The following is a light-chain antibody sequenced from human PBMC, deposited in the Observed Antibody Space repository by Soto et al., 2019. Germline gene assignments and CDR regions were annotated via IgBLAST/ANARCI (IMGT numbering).Light chain of an antibody. Sequence: DIQMTQSPSTLSASVGDRVTITCRASQSISSYLAWYQQKPGKAPKLLIYDASSFESGVPSRFSGSGSGTEFPLTISSRQPDDFATYYCQQYNSYSPTFGQGTKLEIK. CDR1: QSISSY. CDR3: QQYNSYSPT. J-gene: IGKJ2*01. V-gene: IGKV1-5*01. CDR2: DAS.